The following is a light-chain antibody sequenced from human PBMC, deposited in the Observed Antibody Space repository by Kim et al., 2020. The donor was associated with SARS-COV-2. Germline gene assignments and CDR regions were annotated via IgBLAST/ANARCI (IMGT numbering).Light chain of an antibody. CDR1: SSDVGGYNY. V-gene: IGLV2-14*03. CDR2: DVT. J-gene: IGLJ1*01. Sequence: GQSITISCAGTSSDVGGYNYVSWYQQHPGKAPKLMFYDVTKRPSGVSNRFSGSKSGNTASLTISGLQAEDEADYYCGSYTSSNTYVYGTGTKVTVL. CDR3: GSYTSSNTYV.